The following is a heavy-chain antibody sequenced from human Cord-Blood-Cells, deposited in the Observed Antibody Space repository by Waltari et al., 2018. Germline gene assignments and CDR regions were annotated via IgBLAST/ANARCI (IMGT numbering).Heavy chain of an antibody. J-gene: IGHJ3*02. CDR2: IHPNSGGT. D-gene: IGHD2-8*01. CDR3: ARVNGYAFDI. V-gene: IGHV1-2*02. Sequence: QVQLVQSGAEVQKPGASVKVSCKASGYTLTGYYMHWVRQAPGQGLEWMAWIHPNSGGTNYAQNFQGRVTMTRDTAISTAYMALSRLSSDDTAVDYCARVNGYAFDIGGQGTMVTVSS. CDR1: GYTLTGYY.